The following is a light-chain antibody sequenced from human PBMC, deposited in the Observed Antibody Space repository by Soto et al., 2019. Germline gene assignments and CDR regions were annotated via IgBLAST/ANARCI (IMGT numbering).Light chain of an antibody. CDR2: ATS. J-gene: IGKJ1*01. CDR1: LPISNY. CDR3: QQYYTYPWT. V-gene: IGKV1-16*01. Sequence: DIQMTQSPSSLSASVGDRVTITCRASLPISNYLAWFQQKPGRPPKLLMSATSTLQSDVPSRFSGSGSGTDFTLTIGCLQSEDFATYYCQQYYTYPWTFGQGTNVEIK.